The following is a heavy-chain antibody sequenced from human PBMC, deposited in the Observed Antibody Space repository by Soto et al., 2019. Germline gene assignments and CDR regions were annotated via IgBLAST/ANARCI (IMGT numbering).Heavy chain of an antibody. Sequence: QVQLQQWGAGLLKPSETLSLTCAVYGGSFSGYYWSWIRQPPGKGLEWIGEINHSGSTNYNPSLKSRVTISVDTSKNQFSLKLSSVTAADTAVYYCASSTRNGSGWYPDAFDICSHGTMVTVSS. CDR3: ASSTRNGSGWYPDAFDI. CDR1: GGSFSGYY. V-gene: IGHV4-34*01. CDR2: INHSGST. J-gene: IGHJ3*02. D-gene: IGHD6-19*01.